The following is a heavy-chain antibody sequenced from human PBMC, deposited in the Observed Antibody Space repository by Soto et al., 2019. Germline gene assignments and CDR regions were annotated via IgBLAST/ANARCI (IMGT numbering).Heavy chain of an antibody. D-gene: IGHD1-1*01. CDR1: CYTFASYG. CDR2: ISAYNVNT. J-gene: IGHJ4*02. V-gene: IGHV1-18*04. Sequence: ASVXVSCKAYCYTFASYGIIFLLQAPGQGLECIGWISAYNVNTNYAQKLQGRVTMTTDTSTSTAYMELRSLRSDDAAVYYCARGWNDGHGHFEYWGQGTLV. CDR3: ARGWNDGHGHFEY.